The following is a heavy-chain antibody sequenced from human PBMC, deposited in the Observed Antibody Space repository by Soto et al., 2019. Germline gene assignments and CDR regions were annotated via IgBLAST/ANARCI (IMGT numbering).Heavy chain of an antibody. J-gene: IGHJ4*02. Sequence: GGSLRLSCAASGFTFNTYWMHWVRQAPGKGLEWVSGLSDSGISIYYADSVKDRLTISRDNSKNTLYLQIHTLRAEDTAVYYCAKVSSSWYAGFFDLWGQGTLVTVSS. V-gene: IGHV3-23*01. CDR1: GFTFNTYW. CDR3: AKVSSSWYAGFFDL. D-gene: IGHD6-13*01. CDR2: LSDSGISI.